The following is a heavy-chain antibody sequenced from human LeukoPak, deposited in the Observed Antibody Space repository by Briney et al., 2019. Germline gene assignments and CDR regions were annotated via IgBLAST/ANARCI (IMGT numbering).Heavy chain of an antibody. J-gene: IGHJ4*02. V-gene: IGHV1-69*13. D-gene: IGHD6-13*01. CDR2: IIPIFGTA. Sequence: ASVKVSCKASGGTFSSYAISWVRQAPGQGLEWMGGIIPIFGTANYAQKFQGRVTITADESTSTAYMELSSLRSEDTAVYYCTRGHTGGYSRNEYWGQGTLVTVSS. CDR1: GGTFSSYA. CDR3: TRGHTGGYSRNEY.